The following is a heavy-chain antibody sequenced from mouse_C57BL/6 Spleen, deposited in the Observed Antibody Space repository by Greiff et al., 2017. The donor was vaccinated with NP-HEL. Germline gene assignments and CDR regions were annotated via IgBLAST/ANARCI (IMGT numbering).Heavy chain of an antibody. CDR1: GFTFSDAW. V-gene: IGHV6-6*01. CDR2: IRNKANNHAT. Sequence: EVKLVESGGGLVQPGGSMKLSCAASGFTFSDAWMDWVRQSPEKGLEWVAEIRNKANNHATYYAESVKGRFTISRDDSKSSVYLQMNSLRAEDTGIYYCTRGRPRYSNYYFDYWGQGTTLTVSS. CDR3: TRGRPRYSNYYFDY. J-gene: IGHJ2*01. D-gene: IGHD2-5*01.